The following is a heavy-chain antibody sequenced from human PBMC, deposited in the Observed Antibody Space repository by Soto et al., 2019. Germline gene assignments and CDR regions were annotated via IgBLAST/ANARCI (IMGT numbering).Heavy chain of an antibody. V-gene: IGHV1-69*13. CDR1: GGTFSSYA. CDR2: IIPIFGTA. D-gene: IGHD2-2*01. J-gene: IGHJ6*02. Sequence: GASVKVSCKASGGTFSSYAISWVRQAPGQGLEWMGGIIPIFGTANYAQKFQGRVTITADESTSTACMELSSLRSEDTAVYYCASSIVVVPAAIRDYYYYGMDVWGQGTTVTVSS. CDR3: ASSIVVVPAAIRDYYYYGMDV.